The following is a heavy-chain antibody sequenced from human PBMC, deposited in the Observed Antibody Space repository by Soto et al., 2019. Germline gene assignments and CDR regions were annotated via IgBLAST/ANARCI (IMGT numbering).Heavy chain of an antibody. Sequence: QITVKESGLTLVKPTETLTLTCTFSGFSLSTNGMGVGWIRQPPGKALEWLALIYWDDDKRYSPSLRSSLTITKHNAKDQVDLTMTNMDPVDIGTYYRPRLTRGRYDLARLWEKFDYWGQGTLVTVSS. CDR1: GFSLSTNGMG. CDR2: IYWDDDK. V-gene: IGHV2-5*02. D-gene: IGHD5-12*01. CDR3: PRLTRGRYDLARLWEKFDY. J-gene: IGHJ4*02.